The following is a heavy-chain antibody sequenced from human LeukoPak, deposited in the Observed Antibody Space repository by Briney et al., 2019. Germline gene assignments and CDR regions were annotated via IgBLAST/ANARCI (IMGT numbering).Heavy chain of an antibody. J-gene: IGHJ6*02. CDR1: GYSFASYW. CDR3: ARRYYDILTPDYHHMDV. CDR2: IDPSDSYI. V-gene: IGHV5-10-1*01. Sequence: GESLKISCKASGYSFASYWITWVRQMPGKGLEWMGRIDPSDSYIKYSPSFQGHVTISADKSISTAYLQWSSLKASDTAMYYCARRYYDILTPDYHHMDVWGQGATVTVSS. D-gene: IGHD3-9*01.